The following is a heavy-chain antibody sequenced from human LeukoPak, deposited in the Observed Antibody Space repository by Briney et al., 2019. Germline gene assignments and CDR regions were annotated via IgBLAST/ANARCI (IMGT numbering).Heavy chain of an antibody. J-gene: IGHJ5*02. CDR1: GGSISSRY. Sequence: SETLSLTCTLSGGSISSRYWSWIRQPPGKGLEWIGSIYYSGGTNYNPSLQGRVSISVDTSKIQFSLKLSSVTAADTAVYYCARWQYTISSGWFDPWGQGTLLTVSS. CDR2: IYYSGGT. CDR3: ARWQYTISSGWFDP. V-gene: IGHV4-59*08. D-gene: IGHD6-6*01.